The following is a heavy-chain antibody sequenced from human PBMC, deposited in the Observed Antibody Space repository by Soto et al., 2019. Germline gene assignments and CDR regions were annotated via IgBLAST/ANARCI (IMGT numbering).Heavy chain of an antibody. Sequence: QVQLVESGGGVVQPGTSLRLSCAASGFTFSSYAMHWARQAPGKGLEWVTVISIRGGDEYYAESVRGRFTISRDDSKNTLYLQMDSLRVEDTAVYYCARVTIVARQHLDYWGQGTLVTVSS. CDR3: ARVTIVARQHLDY. V-gene: IGHV3-30*03. CDR2: ISIRGGDE. CDR1: GFTFSSYA. D-gene: IGHD6-6*01. J-gene: IGHJ4*02.